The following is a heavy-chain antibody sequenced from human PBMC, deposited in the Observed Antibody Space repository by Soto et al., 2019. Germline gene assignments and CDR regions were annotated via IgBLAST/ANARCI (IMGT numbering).Heavy chain of an antibody. CDR2: FDPEDGET. D-gene: IGHD6-13*01. Sequence: VASVKVSCKVSGYTLTELSMHWVRQAPGKGLEWMGGFDPEDGETIYAQKFQGRVTMTEDTSTDTAYMELSSLRSEDTAVYYCATLIPIAAAANFDYWGQGTLVTVSS. CDR3: ATLIPIAAAANFDY. J-gene: IGHJ4*02. CDR1: GYTLTELS. V-gene: IGHV1-24*01.